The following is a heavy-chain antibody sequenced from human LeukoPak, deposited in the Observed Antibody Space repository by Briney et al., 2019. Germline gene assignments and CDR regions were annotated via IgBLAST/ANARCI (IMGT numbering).Heavy chain of an antibody. V-gene: IGHV4-59*11. J-gene: IGHJ5*02. D-gene: IGHD5-24*01. CDR1: GGSMSGLH. CDR3: AKGDGYNPS. Sequence: PSETLSLTCTVSGGSMSGLHWSWIRQPPGKGLEWIGYISYNGNTNYNPSLKSRVTISVETSKNQFSLNLSSVTAADTAIYYCAKGDGYNPSWGQGTLVTVSS. CDR2: ISYNGNT.